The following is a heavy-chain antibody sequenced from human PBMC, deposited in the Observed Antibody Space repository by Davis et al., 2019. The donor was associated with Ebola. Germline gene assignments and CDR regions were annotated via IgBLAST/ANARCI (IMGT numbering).Heavy chain of an antibody. Sequence: GGPLRLSCSASGCTFTSCTVHAPPLAPLKGLESSSLFSTIGENTYYAESVKGRFTISRDNSKDTLYLQMRSLRTEDTAVYYYVKDRFTVVVVHGGFDYWGQGTLVTVSS. CDR2: FSTIGENT. CDR3: VKDRFTVVVVHGGFDY. CDR1: GCTFTSCT. D-gene: IGHD2-15*01. J-gene: IGHJ4*02. V-gene: IGHV3-64D*06.